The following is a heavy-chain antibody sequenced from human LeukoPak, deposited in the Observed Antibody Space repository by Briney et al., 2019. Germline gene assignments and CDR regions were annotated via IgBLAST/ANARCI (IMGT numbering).Heavy chain of an antibody. CDR3: ARYPGLEGAGSKGAFDY. V-gene: IGHV4-59*01. J-gene: IGHJ4*02. D-gene: IGHD3-10*01. CDR2: IYYSGST. CDR1: GGSISSYY. Sequence: PSETLSLTCTVSGGSISSYYWSWIRQPPGKGLEWIGYIYYSGSTNYNPSLKSRVTISVDMSKNQFSLQLRSVTAADTAVYYCARYPGLEGAGSKGAFDYWGQGTLVTVSS.